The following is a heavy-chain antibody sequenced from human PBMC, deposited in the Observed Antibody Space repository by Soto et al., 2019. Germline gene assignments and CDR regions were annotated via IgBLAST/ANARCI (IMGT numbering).Heavy chain of an antibody. CDR3: ASSHVAPGQLVQYFAFDI. D-gene: IGHD6-6*01. CDR2: INHSGST. Sequence: SETLSLTCAVYGGSFSGYYWSWIRQPPGKGLEWIGAINHSGSTKYNPSLKSRVTISVDTTKNQLSVKLSSVTAADTAVYYCASSHVAPGQLVQYFAFDIWGQGTMVTVSS. V-gene: IGHV4-34*01. CDR1: GGSFSGYY. J-gene: IGHJ3*02.